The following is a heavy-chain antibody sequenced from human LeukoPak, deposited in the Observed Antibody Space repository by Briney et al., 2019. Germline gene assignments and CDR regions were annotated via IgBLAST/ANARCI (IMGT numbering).Heavy chain of an antibody. Sequence: QTGGSLRLSCAASGYTFSSYWMSWVRQAPGKGLEWVANIKQDGSEKHYVDSVKGRFTISRDNAKNSLYLQMNSLRAEDTAVYYCARADGVGVVTPYFQHWGQGTLVTVSS. J-gene: IGHJ1*01. V-gene: IGHV3-7*01. CDR1: GYTFSSYW. CDR2: IKQDGSEK. CDR3: ARADGVGVVTPYFQH. D-gene: IGHD4-23*01.